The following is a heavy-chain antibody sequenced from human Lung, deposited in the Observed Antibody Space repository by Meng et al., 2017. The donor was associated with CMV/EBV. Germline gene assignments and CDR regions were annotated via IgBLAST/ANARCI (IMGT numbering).Heavy chain of an antibody. J-gene: IGHJ4*02. CDR3: ARVGDDIGSCTTTSCHNGYYFDY. CDR1: GLTVSSNY. D-gene: IGHD2-2*02. Sequence: GGSLRLXCAASGLTVSSNYMSWVRQAPGKGLEWVSIIYSGGDTYYVDSVKGRFTISRDISTNTLSLQLNNLRAEDSAVYYCARVGDDIGSCTTTSCHNGYYFDYWGQGXLVTVSS. CDR2: IYSGGDT. V-gene: IGHV3-53*01.